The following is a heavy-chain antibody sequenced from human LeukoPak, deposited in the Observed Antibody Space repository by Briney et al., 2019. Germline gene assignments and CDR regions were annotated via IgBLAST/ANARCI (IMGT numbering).Heavy chain of an antibody. V-gene: IGHV3-48*03. Sequence: GGSLRLSCAASGFTFSNYEMNWVRQAPGKGLEWVSFISSSGSNTYYADSVKGRFTISRDNAKNSLYLQMNSLRAEDTAVYYCARNYGGNSADWGQGTLVTVSS. D-gene: IGHD4-23*01. CDR1: GFTFSNYE. J-gene: IGHJ4*02. CDR3: ARNYGGNSAD. CDR2: ISSSGSNT.